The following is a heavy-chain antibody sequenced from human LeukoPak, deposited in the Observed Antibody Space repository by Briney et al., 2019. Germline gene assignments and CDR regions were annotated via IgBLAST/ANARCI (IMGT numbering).Heavy chain of an antibody. D-gene: IGHD1-14*01. CDR3: TGSPTIYYYYGMDV. V-gene: IGHV4-59*01. Sequence: PSETLSLTRTVSGGSISSYYWSWIRQPPGKGLEWIGYIYYSGSTNYNPSLKSRVTISVDTSKNQFSLKLSSVTAADTAVYYCTGSPTIYYYYGMDVWGQGTTVTVSS. CDR1: GGSISSYY. J-gene: IGHJ6*02. CDR2: IYYSGST.